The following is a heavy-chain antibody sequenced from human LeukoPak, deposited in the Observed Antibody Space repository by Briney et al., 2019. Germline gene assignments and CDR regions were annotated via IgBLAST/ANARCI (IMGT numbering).Heavy chain of an antibody. CDR2: IIPILGIA. J-gene: IGHJ4*02. CDR1: GGTFSSYT. CDR3: ARGGTFYWNPRY. Sequence: GASVKVSCKASGGTFSSYTISWVRQAPGQGLEWMGRIIPILGIANYAQKFQGRVTITADKSTSTAYMELSSLRSEDTAVYYCARGGTFYWNPRYWGQGTLVTVSS. V-gene: IGHV1-69*02. D-gene: IGHD1-1*01.